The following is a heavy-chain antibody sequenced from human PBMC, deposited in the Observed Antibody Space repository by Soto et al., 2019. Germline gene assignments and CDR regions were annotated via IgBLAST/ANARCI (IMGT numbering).Heavy chain of an antibody. CDR2: IYYSGST. CDR3: ARGEWLKRYYYYMDV. J-gene: IGHJ6*03. V-gene: IGHV4-59*01. D-gene: IGHD3-3*01. CDR1: GGSISSYY. Sequence: SETLSLTCTVSGGSISSYYWSWIRQPPGKGLEWIGYIYYSGSTNYNPSLKSRVTISVDTSKNQFSLKLSSVTAADTAVYYCARGEWLKRYYYYMDVWGKGTTVTVSS.